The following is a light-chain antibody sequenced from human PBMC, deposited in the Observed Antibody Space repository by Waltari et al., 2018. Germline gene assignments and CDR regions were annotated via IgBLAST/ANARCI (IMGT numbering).Light chain of an antibody. J-gene: IGLJ3*02. Sequence: QSALTQPTSVSGSPGQSVTISCTGPSRDVAFYNYLSWYQQYPGKVPQLLVYDVSDRPSGVSSRFSGSKAGNTASLTISGLQADDEADYYCNSYTGSSSWMFGGGTKLTVL. CDR1: SRDVAFYNY. CDR2: DVS. V-gene: IGLV2-14*01. CDR3: NSYTGSSSWM.